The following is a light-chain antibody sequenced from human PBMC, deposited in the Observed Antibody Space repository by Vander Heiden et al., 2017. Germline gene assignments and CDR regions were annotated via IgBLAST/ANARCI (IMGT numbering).Light chain of an antibody. CDR3: QQDGSSPIT. J-gene: IGKJ3*01. CDR2: GAS. V-gene: IGKV3-20*01. Sequence: DSVLTQSPATLPLSPGERATLSCRASQSVSSSYLAWYQQKPGQAPRLLIYGASSRATGIPDRFSGSGSGTDFTLTISRLEPEDFAVYYCQQDGSSPITFGHGTKVDIK. CDR1: QSVSSSY.